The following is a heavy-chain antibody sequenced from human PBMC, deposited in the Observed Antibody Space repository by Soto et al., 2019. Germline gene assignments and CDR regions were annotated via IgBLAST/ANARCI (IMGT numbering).Heavy chain of an antibody. CDR1: GGSISSYY. J-gene: IGHJ4*02. CDR2: IYYSGST. CDR3: ARRYGGNLDY. V-gene: IGHV4-59*08. D-gene: IGHD2-15*01. Sequence: QVQLQESGPGLVKPSETLSLTCTVSGGSISSYYWSWIRQPPGKGLEWIGYIYYSGSTNYNPSLXSXAXMXLDPSKNQFSLKLSSVTAADTAVYYCARRYGGNLDYWGQGTLVTVSS.